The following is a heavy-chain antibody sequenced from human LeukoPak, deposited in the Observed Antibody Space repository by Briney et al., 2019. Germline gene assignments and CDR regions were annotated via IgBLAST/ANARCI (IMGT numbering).Heavy chain of an antibody. CDR3: ARDPTFQDYYDRSGYYDY. J-gene: IGHJ4*02. Sequence: GGSLGLSCAASGFTVSSNYMSWVRQAPGKGLEWVSVIYSGGSTYYADSVKGRFTISRDNSKNTLYLQMNRLRDEDTAVYYCARDPTFQDYYDRSGYYDYWGQGTLVTVSS. CDR1: GFTVSSNY. CDR2: IYSGGST. D-gene: IGHD3-22*01. V-gene: IGHV3-66*01.